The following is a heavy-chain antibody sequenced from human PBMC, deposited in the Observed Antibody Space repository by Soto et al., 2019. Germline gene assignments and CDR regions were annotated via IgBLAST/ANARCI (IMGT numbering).Heavy chain of an antibody. J-gene: IGHJ4*02. CDR3: ARSPGHSGYGDPSTLDY. CDR1: GFSLSTSGMR. V-gene: IGHV2-70*04. Sequence: SGPTLVNPTQTLTLTCTFSGFSLSTSGMRVTWIRQPPGKALEWLARIDWDDDKFYRTSLKTRLTISKDTYKNQVVLTMTNMEPVDTDTYYCARSPGHSGYGDPSTLDYWGLGNLVTVSS. D-gene: IGHD5-12*01. CDR2: IDWDDDK.